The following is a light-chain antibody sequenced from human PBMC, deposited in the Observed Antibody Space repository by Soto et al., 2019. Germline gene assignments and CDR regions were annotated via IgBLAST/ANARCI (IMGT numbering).Light chain of an antibody. CDR2: GAA. J-gene: IGKJ5*01. CDR1: ESISNN. Sequence: EIVMTQSPATPSVSSGEKATLAFRAGESISNNLAWYQQNPGQAPRLLIYGAATRAAGIPARFSGSGSGTDFTLTISSLEPEDFAVYYCQQRSNWPPFTFGQGTRLEIK. V-gene: IGKV3-15*01. CDR3: QQRSNWPPFT.